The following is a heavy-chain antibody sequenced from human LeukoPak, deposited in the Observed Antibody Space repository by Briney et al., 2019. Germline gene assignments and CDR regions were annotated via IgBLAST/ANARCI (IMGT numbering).Heavy chain of an antibody. D-gene: IGHD5-12*01. V-gene: IGHV3-7*01. Sequence: GGSLRLSCATSGFTFSSYWMSWVRQAPGKGLEWVANIKQDGSEKYYVDSVKGRFTISRDNSKNTLYLQMNSLRAEDTAVYYCASVGYSGYEGDYWGQGTLVTVSS. J-gene: IGHJ4*02. CDR1: GFTFSSYW. CDR3: ASVGYSGYEGDY. CDR2: IKQDGSEK.